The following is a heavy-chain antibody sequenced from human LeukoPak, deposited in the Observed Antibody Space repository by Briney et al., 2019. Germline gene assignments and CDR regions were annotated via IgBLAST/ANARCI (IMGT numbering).Heavy chain of an antibody. CDR1: GFTFSSYV. V-gene: IGHV3-30*02. CDR2: IRYDGSNK. Sequence: GGSLRLSCAASGFTFSSYVMHWVRQAPGKGLEWVAFIRYDGSNKYYADSVKGRFTISRDNSKNTLYLQMNSLRAEDTAVYYCARVRGGSFCSGGSCYYYYYYMDVWGKGTTVTVSS. J-gene: IGHJ6*03. D-gene: IGHD2-15*01. CDR3: ARVRGGSFCSGGSCYYYYYYMDV.